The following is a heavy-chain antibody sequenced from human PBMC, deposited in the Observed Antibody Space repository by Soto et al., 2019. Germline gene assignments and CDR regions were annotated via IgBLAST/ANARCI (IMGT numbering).Heavy chain of an antibody. D-gene: IGHD2-21*01. V-gene: IGHV3-21*01. CDR1: GFTFSTYT. CDR3: ARGYIAMDY. CDR2: ISSSSNYI. Sequence: EVQVVDSGGGLVKPGGSLRLSCAASGFTFSTYTMNWVRQAPGKGLEWVSSISSSSNYIYYADSVKGRFTISRDNAKNSLYLHMNSLRAEDTSVYYCARGYIAMDYWGQGSLVTVSS. J-gene: IGHJ4*02.